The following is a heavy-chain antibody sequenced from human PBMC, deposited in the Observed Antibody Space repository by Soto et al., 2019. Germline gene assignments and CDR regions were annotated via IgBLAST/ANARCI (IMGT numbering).Heavy chain of an antibody. CDR1: GGAVDSSSYY. Sequence: SETLSLTCTVSGGAVDSSSYYWGWIRQPPGKRLEWIGSVYYTGSTYDNPSLKGRVTMSVYTSNNQISLNLNSLTAAVTAVFFCARRPRCTSTYCLGYAYYFDSWGQGTLVAVSS. V-gene: IGHV4-39*01. CDR3: ARRPRCTSTYCLGYAYYFDS. J-gene: IGHJ4*02. CDR2: VYYTGST. D-gene: IGHD2-2*01.